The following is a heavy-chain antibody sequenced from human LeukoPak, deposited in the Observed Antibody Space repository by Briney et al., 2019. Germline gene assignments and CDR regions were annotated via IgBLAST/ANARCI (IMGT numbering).Heavy chain of an antibody. Sequence: PSETLSLTCIVSGGSISSSSYYWGWIRQPPGKGLEWIGSIYYSGSTYYNPSLKSRVTISVDTSKNQFSLKLSSVTAADTAVYYCAREGDGSGSYFGLDYWGQGTLVTVSS. V-gene: IGHV4-39*07. CDR2: IYYSGST. CDR3: AREGDGSGSYFGLDY. CDR1: GGSISSSSYY. J-gene: IGHJ4*02. D-gene: IGHD1-26*01.